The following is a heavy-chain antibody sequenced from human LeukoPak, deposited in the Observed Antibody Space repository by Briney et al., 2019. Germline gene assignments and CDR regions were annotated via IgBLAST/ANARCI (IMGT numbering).Heavy chain of an antibody. D-gene: IGHD2-15*01. CDR3: ARHISALGYCSGGSCKAGIYDSSGSSDAFDI. Sequence: SETLSLTCTVPGGSISSSSYYWGWVRQPPGKGREWIGSIYYSGSTYYNPSLKSRVTISVDTYKKQFSVKMRSVSAADTAVYYCARHISALGYCSGGSCKAGIYDSSGSSDAFDIWGQGTMVTVSS. CDR2: IYYSGST. CDR1: GGSISSSSYY. V-gene: IGHV4-39*01. J-gene: IGHJ3*02.